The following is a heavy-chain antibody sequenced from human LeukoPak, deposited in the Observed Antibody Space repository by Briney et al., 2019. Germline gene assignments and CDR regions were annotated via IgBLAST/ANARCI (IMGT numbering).Heavy chain of an antibody. V-gene: IGHV3-23*01. CDR3: AKDLELNYYDSSGYSGDAFDI. J-gene: IGHJ3*02. D-gene: IGHD3-22*01. CDR2: ISGSGGST. CDR1: GFTFSSYA. Sequence: GGSLRLSCAASGFTFSSYAMSWVRQAPGKGLEWVSAISGSGGSTYYADSVKGRFTISRDNSKNTLYLQMNSLRAEDTAVYYCAKDLELNYYDSSGYSGDAFDIWGQGTMVTVSS.